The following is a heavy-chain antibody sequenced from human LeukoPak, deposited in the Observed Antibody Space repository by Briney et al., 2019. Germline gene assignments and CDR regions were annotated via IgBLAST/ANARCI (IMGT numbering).Heavy chain of an antibody. J-gene: IGHJ4*02. Sequence: SXXLSLTCTVSGGSISSGDYYWSWIRQPPGKGLEWIVYIYYSGSTYYNPSLKSRVTISVDTSKNQFSLKLSSVTAADTAVYYCASTGTYYYDSSGIDYWGQGTLVTVSS. CDR1: GGSISSGDYY. D-gene: IGHD3-22*01. V-gene: IGHV4-30-4*08. CDR2: IYYSGST. CDR3: ASTGTYYYDSSGIDY.